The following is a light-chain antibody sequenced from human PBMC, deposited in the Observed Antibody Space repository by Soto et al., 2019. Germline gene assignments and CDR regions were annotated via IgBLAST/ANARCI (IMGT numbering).Light chain of an antibody. J-gene: IGKJ4*01. V-gene: IGKV3-20*01. CDR2: GAS. CDR1: QSVSSSY. CDR3: QQYGSSPPIT. Sequence: EIVLTQSPGTLSLSPGERATLSCRASQSVSSSYLAWYQQKPGQAPRLLIYGASSRATGIPDRFSGSGSGTDFTLTISRLEPEDFAVYYSQQYGSSPPITFGGGTKWIS.